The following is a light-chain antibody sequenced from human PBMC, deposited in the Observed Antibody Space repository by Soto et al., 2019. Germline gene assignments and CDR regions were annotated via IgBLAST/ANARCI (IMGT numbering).Light chain of an antibody. CDR2: GNI. CDR3: QSFDTGLSAWV. Sequence: QSVLTQPPSVSGAPGQRVTISCTGGSSNIGARYDVHWYQQLPGAAPKLLIYGNINRPSGVPDRFSGSKSGTSASLAITGLQPEDEADYFCQSFDTGLSAWVFGGGTKLTVL. V-gene: IGLV1-40*01. J-gene: IGLJ3*02. CDR1: SSNIGARYD.